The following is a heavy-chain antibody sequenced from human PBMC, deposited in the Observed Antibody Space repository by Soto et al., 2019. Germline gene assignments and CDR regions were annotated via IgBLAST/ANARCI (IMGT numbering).Heavy chain of an antibody. CDR3: AKWSYLDY. D-gene: IGHD3-3*01. J-gene: IGHJ4*02. CDR2: ISGSDGKT. V-gene: IGHV3-23*04. Sequence: DVRLAESGGGLVQPGGSLRLSCTTSGFSFASFAMTWVRQAPGKGLEWVATISGSDGKTYYADSVKGRFSISRDTSRNTLYLQMNSVRADDTAIYYCAKWSYLDYWGQGTRVTVSS. CDR1: GFSFASFA.